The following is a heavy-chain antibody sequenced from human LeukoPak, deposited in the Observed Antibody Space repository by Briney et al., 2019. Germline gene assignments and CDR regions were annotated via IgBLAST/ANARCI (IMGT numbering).Heavy chain of an antibody. V-gene: IGHV1-8*01. J-gene: IGHJ4*02. CDR3: TSGSLNWSFRNY. CDR1: GYTFTGYD. Sequence: APVRVSGKASGYTFTGYDINWVRQATGQGLEWMGWMNPYTGDTGYAQKFQGRVTMTRNTSIDTAYMELSGLRSEDTAVYYCTSGSLNWSFRNYWGERMVITVSS. CDR2: MNPYTGDT. D-gene: IGHD1-26*01.